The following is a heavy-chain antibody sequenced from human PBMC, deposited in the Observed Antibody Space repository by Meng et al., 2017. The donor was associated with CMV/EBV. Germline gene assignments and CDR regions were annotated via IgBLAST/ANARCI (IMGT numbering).Heavy chain of an antibody. J-gene: IGHJ3*02. D-gene: IGHD3-22*01. CDR2: IIPTVGTA. V-gene: IGHV1-69*05. CDR1: GGTFSSYV. Sequence: SVKVSCKASGGTFSSYVINWVRQAPGQGLECMGGIIPTVGTANYAQKFQSRVTINTDESMNTVYMELSSLRSEDTAVYYCARARSNVYYYDSSGGRDALDIWGQGTMVTVSS. CDR3: ARARSNVYYYDSSGGRDALDI.